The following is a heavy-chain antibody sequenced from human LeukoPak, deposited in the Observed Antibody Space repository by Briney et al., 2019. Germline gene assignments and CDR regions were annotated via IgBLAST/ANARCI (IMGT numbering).Heavy chain of an antibody. CDR2: IIPIFGTA. Sequence: SVKVSCKASGYTFTTYGISWVRQAPGQGLEWMGGIIPIFGTANYAQKFQGRVTITADESTSTAYMELSSLRSEDTAVYYCARVVVPAAHYYYYYMDVWGKGTTVTVSS. V-gene: IGHV1-69*13. CDR1: GYTFTTYG. D-gene: IGHD2-2*01. J-gene: IGHJ6*03. CDR3: ARVVVPAAHYYYYYMDV.